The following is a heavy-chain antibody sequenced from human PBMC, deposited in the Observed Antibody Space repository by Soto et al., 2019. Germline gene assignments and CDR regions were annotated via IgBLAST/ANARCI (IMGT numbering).Heavy chain of an antibody. CDR2: IRGKANSYAT. D-gene: IGHD3-22*01. CDR1: GFTFSGSA. Sequence: GSLSLSCAASGFTFSGSAMHWVRQASGKGLEWVGRIRGKANSYATAYAASVKGRFTISRDDSKNTAYLQMNSLKTEDTAVYYCTQWLSDAFDIWGQGTMVTVSS. J-gene: IGHJ3*02. V-gene: IGHV3-73*01. CDR3: TQWLSDAFDI.